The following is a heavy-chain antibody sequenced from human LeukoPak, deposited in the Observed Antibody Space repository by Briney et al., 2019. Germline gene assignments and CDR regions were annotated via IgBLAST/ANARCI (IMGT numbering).Heavy chain of an antibody. Sequence: GGSLRLSCAASKFTFSNYAMHWVRQTPGKGLEWVAGISWNSGDIVYAGSVKGRFTISRDNAKNSLYLQTNSLRVEDTALYYCAKDPGNTWYYFDSWGQGTLVTVSS. V-gene: IGHV3-9*01. CDR3: AKDPGNTWYYFDS. CDR2: ISWNSGDI. CDR1: KFTFSNYA. D-gene: IGHD1/OR15-1a*01. J-gene: IGHJ4*02.